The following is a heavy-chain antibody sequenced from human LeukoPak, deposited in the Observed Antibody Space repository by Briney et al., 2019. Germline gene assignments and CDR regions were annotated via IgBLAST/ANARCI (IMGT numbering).Heavy chain of an antibody. D-gene: IGHD3-16*01. V-gene: IGHV3-21*04. CDR1: GFTFSTYS. CDR2: ISSSSSYI. J-gene: IGHJ4*02. Sequence: GGSLRLSCVDSGFTFSTYSMNWVRQAPGKGLEWVSSISSSSSYIYYGDSVKGRFTISRDNAKNSLYLQMNSLRAEDTAVYYCAKMGGVYTLTEGFDYWGQGTLVTVSS. CDR3: AKMGGVYTLTEGFDY.